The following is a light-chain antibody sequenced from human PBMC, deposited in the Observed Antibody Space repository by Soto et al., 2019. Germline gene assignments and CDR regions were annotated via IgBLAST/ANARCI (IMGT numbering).Light chain of an antibody. CDR1: QSVNTN. V-gene: IGKV3-15*01. Sequence: ETVMTQSPATLSVSLGERANLSCRASQSVNTNLAWYQQKPGQAPRLLIYGASIRATGVPARFSGSGSGTDFTLTISSLQPEDFAVYFCQQYKNWPPVTFGGGTKVEIK. CDR2: GAS. CDR3: QQYKNWPPVT. J-gene: IGKJ4*01.